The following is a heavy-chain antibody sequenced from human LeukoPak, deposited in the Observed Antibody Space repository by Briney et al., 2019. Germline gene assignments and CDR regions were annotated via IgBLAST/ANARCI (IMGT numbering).Heavy chain of an antibody. CDR3: ARGGVVGYSYGFDY. J-gene: IGHJ4*02. CDR2: IYYSGST. Sequence: WETLSLTCTVSGGSISSYYWSWIRQPPGKGLEWIGYIYYSGSTNYNPSLKSRVTISVDTSKNQFSLKLSSVTAADTAVYYCARGGVVGYSYGFDYWGQGTLVTVSS. D-gene: IGHD5-18*01. V-gene: IGHV4-59*01. CDR1: GGSISSYY.